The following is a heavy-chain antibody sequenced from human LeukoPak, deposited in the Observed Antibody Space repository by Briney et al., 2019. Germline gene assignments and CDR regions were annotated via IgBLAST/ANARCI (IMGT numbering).Heavy chain of an antibody. D-gene: IGHD2-2*01. Sequence: PGGSLRLSCAASGFTFSSYWMNWVRQAPGKGLEWVASIKPDGSEKYYVDSVKGRFTISRDNAKNSLYLQMNSLRAEDTAIYYCARALSSSTSLYFDYWGQGTLVTVSS. CDR1: GFTFSSYW. CDR2: IKPDGSEK. J-gene: IGHJ4*02. CDR3: ARALSSSTSLYFDY. V-gene: IGHV3-7*04.